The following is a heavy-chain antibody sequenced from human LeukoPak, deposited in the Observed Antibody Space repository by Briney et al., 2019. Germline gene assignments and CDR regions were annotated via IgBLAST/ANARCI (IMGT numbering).Heavy chain of an antibody. Sequence: GGSLRLSCAASGFTFSSYSMNWVRQAPGKGLEWVSSISSSSSYIHYADSVKGRFTISRDNAKNSLYLQMNSLRAEDTAVYYCARDKCGGDCYFGLDYWGQGTLVTVSS. CDR3: ARDKCGGDCYFGLDY. V-gene: IGHV3-21*01. CDR1: GFTFSSYS. J-gene: IGHJ4*02. D-gene: IGHD2-21*02. CDR2: ISSSSSYI.